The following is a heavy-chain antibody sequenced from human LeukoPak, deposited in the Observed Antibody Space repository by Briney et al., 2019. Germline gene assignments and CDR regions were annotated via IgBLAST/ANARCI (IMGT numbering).Heavy chain of an antibody. Sequence: ASVKVSCKASGYTFTSYGISWVRQAPGQGLEGMGWISAYTGNPNYAQKLQGRVTMTTDTSTITADMQLRSLRSDDAAVYYCANWKAIQAFDIWGQGTMVTVSS. D-gene: IGHD1-1*01. CDR3: ANWKAIQAFDI. V-gene: IGHV1-18*01. CDR2: ISAYTGNP. J-gene: IGHJ3*02. CDR1: GYTFTSYG.